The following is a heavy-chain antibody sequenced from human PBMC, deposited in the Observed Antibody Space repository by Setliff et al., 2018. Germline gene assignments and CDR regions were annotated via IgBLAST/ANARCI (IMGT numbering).Heavy chain of an antibody. Sequence: SETLSLTCGVSGSSITSSNWWSWVRQAPGKGLEWVGQIFHSGSTHFNPSLKSRLTMSVDQSKNQFSLRLRSVTVADTAVYYCARLESLGDLSLYGLWFDPWGQGTLVTVSS. CDR1: GSSITSSNW. D-gene: IGHD3-16*02. V-gene: IGHV4-4*02. CDR2: IFHSGST. CDR3: ARLESLGDLSLYGLWFDP. J-gene: IGHJ5*02.